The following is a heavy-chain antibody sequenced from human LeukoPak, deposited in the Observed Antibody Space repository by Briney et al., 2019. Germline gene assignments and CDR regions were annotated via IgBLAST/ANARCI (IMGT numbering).Heavy chain of an antibody. D-gene: IGHD2-15*01. J-gene: IGHJ4*02. CDR1: GFTFSSYA. CDR3: ARHCSIVVPAYYFDY. V-gene: IGHV3-30*01. CDR2: ISYDGSNK. Sequence: GRSLRLSCAASGFTFSSYAMHWVRQAPGKGLEWVAVISYDGSNKYYADSVKGRFTISRDNSKNTLYLQMNSLRAEDTAVYYFARHCSIVVPAYYFDYWGQATLVTLPS.